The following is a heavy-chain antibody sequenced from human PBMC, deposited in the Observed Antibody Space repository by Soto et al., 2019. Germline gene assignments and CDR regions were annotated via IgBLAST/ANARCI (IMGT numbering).Heavy chain of an antibody. CDR1: GYTFTSYN. CDR3: ARAPPIMITFGGVISWFDP. J-gene: IGHJ5*02. CDR2: INPSGGST. D-gene: IGHD3-16*02. Sequence: QVQLVQSGAEVKKPGASVKVSCKASGYTFTSYNMHWVRQAPGQGLEWMGIINPSGGSTSYAQKFQGRVTMTRDTSTSTVYMELSSLRSEDTAVYYCARAPPIMITFGGVISWFDPWGQGTLVTVSS. V-gene: IGHV1-46*01.